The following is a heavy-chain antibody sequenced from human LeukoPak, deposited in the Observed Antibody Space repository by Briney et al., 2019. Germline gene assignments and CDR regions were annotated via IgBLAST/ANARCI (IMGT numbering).Heavy chain of an antibody. CDR2: IKEDGTET. Sequence: GGSLRLSCAASGFMFSSNWMSWVRLAPGKGLEWVANIKEDGTETYYVDSVKGRFTISRDNAKNSLFLQMNSLRVEDTAVYYCAKEGRSLQTYWGQGTLVTVSS. CDR1: GFMFSSNW. D-gene: IGHD5-24*01. CDR3: AKEGRSLQTY. J-gene: IGHJ4*02. V-gene: IGHV3-7*03.